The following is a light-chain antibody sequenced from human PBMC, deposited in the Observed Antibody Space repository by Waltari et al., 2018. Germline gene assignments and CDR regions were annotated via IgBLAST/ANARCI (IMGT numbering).Light chain of an antibody. CDR1: QSGSRA. CDR2: GAS. Sequence: SCRASQSGSRALAWYQQKPGQAPRLLIYGASTRATGIPDRFSGSGSGTDFSPTISRLEPDDFAVYYCQHYLRLPVTFGQGTTVEI. J-gene: IGKJ1*01. V-gene: IGKV3-20*01. CDR3: QHYLRLPVT.